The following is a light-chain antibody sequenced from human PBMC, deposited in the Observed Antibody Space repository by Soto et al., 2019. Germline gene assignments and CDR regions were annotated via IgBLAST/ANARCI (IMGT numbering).Light chain of an antibody. V-gene: IGLV2-11*01. J-gene: IGLJ1*01. CDR1: SSDVGGYNY. CDR2: DVS. CDR3: YSYGGSYYV. Sequence: QSALTQPRSVSGSPGQSITISCTGTSSDVGGYNYVSWYQQHPDKAPKLMIYDVSKRPSGVPDRFSGSKSGNTASLTISGLQAEDEADYYCYSYGGSYYVFGTGTKVTVL.